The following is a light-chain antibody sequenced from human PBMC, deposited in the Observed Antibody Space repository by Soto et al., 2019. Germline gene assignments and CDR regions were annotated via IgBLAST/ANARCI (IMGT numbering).Light chain of an antibody. CDR3: ASWADRLNGVV. Sequence: QSVLTQPPSASGTHGQRVTISCSGSSSNIGSNTVNWYQQLPGTAPKLLIYSNNQRPSGVPDRFSGSKSGTSASLAISVRQSEDDADYDCASWADRLNGVVFGGGTKLTVL. CDR1: SSNIGSNT. CDR2: SNN. V-gene: IGLV1-44*01. J-gene: IGLJ2*01.